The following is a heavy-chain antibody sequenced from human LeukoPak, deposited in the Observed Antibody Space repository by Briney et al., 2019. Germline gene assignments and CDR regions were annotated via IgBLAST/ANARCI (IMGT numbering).Heavy chain of an antibody. Sequence: SVKVSCKASGGTFSSYAISWVRQAPGQGLEWMGRIIPILGTANYAQKFQGRVTITTDESTSTAYMELSSLRSEDTAVYYCARDYFAGGWIVDAFDIWGQGTMVTVSS. CDR1: GGTFSSYA. J-gene: IGHJ3*02. D-gene: IGHD6-19*01. CDR3: ARDYFAGGWIVDAFDI. CDR2: IIPILGTA. V-gene: IGHV1-69*11.